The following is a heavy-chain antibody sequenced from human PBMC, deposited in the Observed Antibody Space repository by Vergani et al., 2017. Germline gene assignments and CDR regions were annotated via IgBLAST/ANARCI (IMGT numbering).Heavy chain of an antibody. D-gene: IGHD2-2*02. Sequence: EVQLQESGGGLVKPGGSLRVSCAASGFSFSTYSINWVRQAPGKGLEWVSSISGRSNYIYYADSLKGRFTICREHSKNSVYRQMNSLRAEDTAVYYCARDSRGYCSSTSCYNSHAFDIWGQGTMVTVSS. V-gene: IGHV3-21*06. CDR3: ARDSRGYCSSTSCYNSHAFDI. J-gene: IGHJ3*02. CDR2: ISGRSNYI. CDR1: GFSFSTYS.